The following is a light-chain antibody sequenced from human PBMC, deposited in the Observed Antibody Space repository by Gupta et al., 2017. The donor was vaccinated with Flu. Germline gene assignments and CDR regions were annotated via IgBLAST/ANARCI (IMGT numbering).Light chain of an antibody. CDR1: QSVSSN. Sequence: PATLSLSPGERATLACRASQSVSSNLVWYQQKPGQAPRLLMSGASNRATGIPARFSGSGSGTDFTLTISSLEPEDFAVYYCQQRSKWPITFGQGTLMEIK. V-gene: IGKV3-11*01. CDR2: GAS. CDR3: QQRSKWPIT. J-gene: IGKJ5*01.